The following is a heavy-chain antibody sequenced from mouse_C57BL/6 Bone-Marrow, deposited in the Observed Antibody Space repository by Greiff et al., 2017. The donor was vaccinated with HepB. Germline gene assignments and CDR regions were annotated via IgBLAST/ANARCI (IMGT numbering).Heavy chain of an antibody. Sequence: QVQLQQPGAELVRPGSSVKLSCKASGYTFTSYWMHWVKQRPIQGLEWIGNIDPSDSETHYNQKFKDKATLTVDKSSSTAYMQLSSLTSEDSAVYYCARWTYDGYWGDYWGQGTSVTVSS. CDR2: IDPSDSET. D-gene: IGHD2-3*01. CDR3: ARWTYDGYWGDY. CDR1: GYTFTSYW. J-gene: IGHJ4*01. V-gene: IGHV1-52*01.